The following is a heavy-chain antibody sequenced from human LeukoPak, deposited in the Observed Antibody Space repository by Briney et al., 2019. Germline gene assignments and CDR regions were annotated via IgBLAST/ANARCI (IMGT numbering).Heavy chain of an antibody. J-gene: IGHJ6*02. CDR2: INPGGGST. V-gene: IGHV1-46*01. CDR3: ASYYDSSGYYYNGMDV. Sequence: EASVKVSCKASGYTFTSYYMHWVRQAPGQGLEWMGIINPGGGSTSYAQKFQGRVTMTRDTSTSTVYMELSSLRSEDTAVYYCASYYDSSGYYYNGMDVWGQGTTVTVS. D-gene: IGHD3-22*01. CDR1: GYTFTSYY.